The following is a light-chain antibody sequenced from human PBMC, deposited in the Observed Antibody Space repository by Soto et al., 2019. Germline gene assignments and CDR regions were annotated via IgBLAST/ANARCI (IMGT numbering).Light chain of an antibody. CDR1: QSVRNN. Sequence: ELVRTQSPDTLSLSPGERATLLCRASQSVRNNLAWYQQKPGQAPRLRIYGVSTRATGVPARLSGSGSGTDFTLTISSMQPEDFAVYYCHQYDNWWTFGQGTKVDIK. CDR2: GVS. J-gene: IGKJ1*01. CDR3: HQYDNWWT. V-gene: IGKV3-15*01.